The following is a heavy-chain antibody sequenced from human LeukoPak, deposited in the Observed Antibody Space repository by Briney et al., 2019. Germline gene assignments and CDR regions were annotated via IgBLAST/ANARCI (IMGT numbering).Heavy chain of an antibody. D-gene: IGHD6-13*01. V-gene: IGHV1-46*01. CDR1: GYTFTSYY. CDR3: ARATSPSWYSSTLFDY. CDR2: INPGGGST. Sequence: ASVKVSCKASGYTFTSYYMHWVRQAPGQGLEWMGIINPGGGSTSYAQKFQGRVTMTRDTSTSTVYMELSSLRSEDTAVYYCARATSPSWYSSTLFDYWGQGTLVTVSS. J-gene: IGHJ4*02.